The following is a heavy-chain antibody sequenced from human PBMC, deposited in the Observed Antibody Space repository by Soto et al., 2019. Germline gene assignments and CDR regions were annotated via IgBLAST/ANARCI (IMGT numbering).Heavy chain of an antibody. V-gene: IGHV3-23*01. J-gene: IGHJ4*02. CDR1: GFTFSSYA. Sequence: EVQLLESGGGLVQPGGSLRLSCAASGFTFSSYAMSWVRQAPGKGLEWVSAISGSGGSKYYADSVKGRFTISRDNSKKTLYLQMNSLRAEYTAVYYCAKVATALVVVITDGVGFDYWGQGTLVTVSS. D-gene: IGHD3-22*01. CDR2: ISGSGGSK. CDR3: AKVATALVVVITDGVGFDY.